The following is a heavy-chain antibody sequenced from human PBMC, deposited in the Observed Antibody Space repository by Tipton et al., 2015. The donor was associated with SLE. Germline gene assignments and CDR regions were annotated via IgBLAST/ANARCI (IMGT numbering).Heavy chain of an antibody. D-gene: IGHD3-22*01. Sequence: TLSLTCTVSGGSISSSSYYWGWIRQPPGKGLEWIGSIYYSGSTYYNPSLKSRVTISVDTSKNQFSLKLSSVTAADTAVYYCARDNRAGEYYDSSGNYYYYYYMDVWGKGTTVTVSS. V-gene: IGHV4-39*07. J-gene: IGHJ6*03. CDR2: IYYSGST. CDR1: GGSISSSSYY. CDR3: ARDNRAGEYYDSSGNYYYYYYMDV.